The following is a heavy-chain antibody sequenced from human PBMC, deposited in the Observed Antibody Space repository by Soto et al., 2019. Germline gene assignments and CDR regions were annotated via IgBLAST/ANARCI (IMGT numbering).Heavy chain of an antibody. CDR1: GFTFSSYG. V-gene: IGHV3-33*01. CDR3: ARELGYCSSTSCYKGYYGMDV. D-gene: IGHD2-2*02. J-gene: IGHJ6*02. Sequence: QLQLVESGGGVVQPGRSLRLSCAASGFTFSSYGMHWVRQAPGKGLEWVAVIWYDESNKYYADSVKGRFIISRDNSKNPLYLQMNSLRAEDTAVYYCARELGYCSSTSCYKGYYGMDVWGPGTTVTVS. CDR2: IWYDESNK.